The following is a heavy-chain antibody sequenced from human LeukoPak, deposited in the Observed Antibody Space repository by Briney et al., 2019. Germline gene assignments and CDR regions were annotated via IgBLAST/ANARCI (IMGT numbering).Heavy chain of an antibody. CDR2: IYHSGST. V-gene: IGHV4-4*02. CDR1: GGSISSSNW. J-gene: IGHJ6*03. CDR3: ARGMGYYYMDV. Sequence: SETLSLTCAVSGGSISSSNWWSWVRQPPGKGLEWIGEIYHSGSTNYNPSLKSRVTISVDTSKNQFSLKLSSVTAADTAVYYCARGMGYYYMDVWGKGTTVTVSS.